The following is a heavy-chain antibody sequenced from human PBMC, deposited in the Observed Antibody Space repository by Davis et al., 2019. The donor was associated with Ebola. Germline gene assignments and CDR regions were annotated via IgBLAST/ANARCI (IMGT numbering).Heavy chain of an antibody. Sequence: ASVKVSCKASGYTFTDFYMHWVRQAPGQGLEWMGWINPHNGNTNYAQNVQGRVIMTSDTATTTAYMEVGSLRSDDTAVYYCARAQFPTTSDHWGQGTLVTVSS. D-gene: IGHD1-1*01. CDR2: INPHNGNT. V-gene: IGHV1-18*04. CDR3: ARAQFPTTSDH. CDR1: GYTFTDFY. J-gene: IGHJ4*02.